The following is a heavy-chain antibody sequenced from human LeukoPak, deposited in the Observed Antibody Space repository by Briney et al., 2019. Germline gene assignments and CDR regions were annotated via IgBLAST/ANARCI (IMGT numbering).Heavy chain of an antibody. V-gene: IGHV3-13*01. CDR3: ARGGRSRWFGELPDY. J-gene: IGHJ4*02. D-gene: IGHD3-10*01. CDR1: GFTFSSYD. Sequence: GGSLRLSCAASGFTFSSYDMHWVRQATGKGLEWVSAIGTAGDTYYPGSVKGRFTISRENAKNSLYLQMNSLRAGDTAVYYCARGGRSRWFGELPDYWGQGTLVTVSS. CDR2: IGTAGDT.